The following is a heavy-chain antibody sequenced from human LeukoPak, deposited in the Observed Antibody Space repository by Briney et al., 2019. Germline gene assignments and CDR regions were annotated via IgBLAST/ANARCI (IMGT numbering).Heavy chain of an antibody. Sequence: PGGSLRLSCAASGFILSSHGMSWVRQAPGKRLEWVSTVTPRGGTDYTDSVKGRFIISRDNSKNTLLLQMNSLRAEDTAVYYCATTRPYGTTWAGAFEDWGQGTPVTVSS. J-gene: IGHJ4*01. D-gene: IGHD6-19*01. CDR3: ATTRPYGTTWAGAFED. CDR1: GFILSSHG. V-gene: IGHV3-23*01. CDR2: VTPRGGT.